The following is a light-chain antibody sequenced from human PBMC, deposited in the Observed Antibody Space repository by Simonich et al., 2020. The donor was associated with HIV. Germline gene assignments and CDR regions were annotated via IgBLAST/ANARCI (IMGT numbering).Light chain of an antibody. V-gene: IGKV1-NL1*01. CDR1: QGISNS. J-gene: IGKJ1*01. Sequence: DIQMTQSPSSLSASVGDRVTITCRASQGISNSLAWYQQKPGKAPKLLLYAASRLERGVPSRFSGSGSGTDYTLTISSLQPEDFATYYCQQYYSTPAWTFGQGTKVEIK. CDR3: QQYYSTPAWT. CDR2: AAS.